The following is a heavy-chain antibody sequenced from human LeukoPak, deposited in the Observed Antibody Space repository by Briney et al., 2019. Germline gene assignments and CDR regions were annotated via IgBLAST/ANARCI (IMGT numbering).Heavy chain of an antibody. J-gene: IGHJ4*02. CDR1: GFTFSNDD. CDR2: ISGNDGRT. Sequence: PGGSLRLSCEASGFTFSNDDMNWVRQAPGKGLEWVSGISGNDGRTYYADSVKGRFTISRDNSKNTLSLQMNSLRAEDTAVYYCAKVNWCYASCAYAWGQGTLVTVSS. D-gene: IGHD2-2*01. V-gene: IGHV3-23*01. CDR3: AKVNWCYASCAYA.